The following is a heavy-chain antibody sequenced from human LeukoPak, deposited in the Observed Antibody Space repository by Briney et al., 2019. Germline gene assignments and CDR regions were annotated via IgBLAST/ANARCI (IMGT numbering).Heavy chain of an antibody. CDR1: GFTFDDYA. V-gene: IGHV3-9*01. D-gene: IGHD3-10*01. CDR3: AKLSDGSGNYYQGTNGFDY. Sequence: GRSLRFSCAASGFTFDDYAMHWVRQAPGKGLEWVSGISWNSGSIGYADSVKGRFTISRDNAKNSLYLQMNSLRAEDTALYYCAKLSDGSGNYYQGTNGFDYWGQGTLVTVSS. CDR2: ISWNSGSI. J-gene: IGHJ4*02.